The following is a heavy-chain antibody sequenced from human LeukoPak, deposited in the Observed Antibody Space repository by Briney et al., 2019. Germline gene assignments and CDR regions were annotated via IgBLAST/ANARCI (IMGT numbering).Heavy chain of an antibody. CDR3: ATAGQLPMVYYYYYYMDV. D-gene: IGHD2-2*01. CDR1: GYTLTELS. J-gene: IGHJ6*03. CDR2: FDPEDGET. Sequence: GASVKVSCKVSGYTLTELSMHWVRQAPGKGLEWMGGFDPEDGETIYAQKFQGRVTMTEDTSTDTAYMELSSLRSEDTAVYYCATAGQLPMVYYYYYYMDVWGKGTTVTVSS. V-gene: IGHV1-24*01.